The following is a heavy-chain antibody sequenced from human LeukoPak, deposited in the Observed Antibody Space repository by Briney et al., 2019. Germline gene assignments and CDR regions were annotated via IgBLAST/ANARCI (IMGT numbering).Heavy chain of an antibody. Sequence: QPGGSLRLACAASGFTFSSFAMSWVRQAPGKGLEWVSVISDIGDTTHYAESVQGRFTISRDNSKNTLYLQMNILRADDTALYYCAKIGAAGIAVVLVDYWGQGTLVTVSS. V-gene: IGHV3-23*01. CDR3: AKIGAAGIAVVLVDY. D-gene: IGHD6-19*01. CDR2: ISDIGDTT. J-gene: IGHJ4*02. CDR1: GFTFSSFA.